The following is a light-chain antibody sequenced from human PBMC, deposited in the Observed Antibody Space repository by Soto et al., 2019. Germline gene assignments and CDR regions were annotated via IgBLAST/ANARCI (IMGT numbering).Light chain of an antibody. CDR3: SSYTITSTYV. CDR2: EVS. V-gene: IGLV2-14*01. Sequence: QSALAQPASVSGSPGQLITISCTGTSSDVGGYNYVSWYQQHPGKAPKLMIYEVSDRPSGVSNRFSGSKSGNTASLTISGLQAEDEADYYCSSYTITSTYVFGTGTKVTVL. J-gene: IGLJ1*01. CDR1: SSDVGGYNY.